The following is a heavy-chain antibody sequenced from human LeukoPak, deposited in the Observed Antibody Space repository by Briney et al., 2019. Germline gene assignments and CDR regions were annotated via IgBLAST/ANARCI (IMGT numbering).Heavy chain of an antibody. J-gene: IGHJ4*02. D-gene: IGHD4-23*01. Sequence: GGSLRLSCAASGFTFSSHEMNWVRQAPGKGLEWVSYISSSGSTIYYADSVKGRFTISRDNAKNSLYLQMNSLRAEDTAVYYCARDRGYGGNAGFDYWGQGTLVTVSS. V-gene: IGHV3-48*03. CDR3: ARDRGYGGNAGFDY. CDR2: ISSSGSTI. CDR1: GFTFSSHE.